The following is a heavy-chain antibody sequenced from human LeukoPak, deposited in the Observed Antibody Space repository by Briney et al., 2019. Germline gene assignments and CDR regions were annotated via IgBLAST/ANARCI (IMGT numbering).Heavy chain of an antibody. J-gene: IGHJ4*02. CDR3: AKGYYFDY. V-gene: IGHV3-23*01. Sequence: PGGSLRLSCAASGFTFSSHAMSWFRQAPGKGLEWVSCFNAAGGSYYADSVKGRFTISRDNSKNTLYLQMNSLRAEDTAVYYCAKGYYFDYWGQGTLVTVSS. CDR2: FNAAGGS. CDR1: GFTFSSHA.